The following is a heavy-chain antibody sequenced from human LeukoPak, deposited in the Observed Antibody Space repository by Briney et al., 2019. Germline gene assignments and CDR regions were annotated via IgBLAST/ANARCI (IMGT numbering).Heavy chain of an antibody. CDR3: ARDGSRTAFDI. Sequence: ASVKVSCKASGFTFSAYYIHWVRQAPGQGLEWMGWIDPSGGTDYPQKSQGRVTMTRDTSISTAYMEVSRLTSDDTAVYYCARDGSRTAFDIWGQGTMVTISS. J-gene: IGHJ3*02. D-gene: IGHD1-26*01. CDR2: IDPSGGT. CDR1: GFTFSAYY. V-gene: IGHV1-2*02.